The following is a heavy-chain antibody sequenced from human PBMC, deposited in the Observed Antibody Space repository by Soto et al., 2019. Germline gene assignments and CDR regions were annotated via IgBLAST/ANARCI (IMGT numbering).Heavy chain of an antibody. CDR3: ARDRQSSGWLDAFDI. D-gene: IGHD6-19*01. CDR1: GFNVSSNY. CDR2: IFTGGST. J-gene: IGHJ3*02. V-gene: IGHV3-53*04. Sequence: GGSLXLSCAASGFNVSSNYMSWVRQAPGKGLEWVSVIFTGGSTYYADSVKGRFTISRHSSMNTVYLQMDSLRAEDTAVYYCARDRQSSGWLDAFDIWGQGTMVTVSS.